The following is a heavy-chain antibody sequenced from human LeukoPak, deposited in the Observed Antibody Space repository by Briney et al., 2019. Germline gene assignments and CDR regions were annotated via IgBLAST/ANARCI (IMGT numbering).Heavy chain of an antibody. CDR2: IKSDGSSK. CDR3: AREIYDPDYYIDG. J-gene: IGHJ6*03. D-gene: IGHD3-16*01. Sequence: PGGSLRLFCVGSGFTFSTNWMHWVRQVPGKGTVWVSRIKSDGSSKSYADSVKGRFTISRDNAKNTLFLQMNSLRAEDTAVYYCAREIYDPDYYIDGWGRGTTVTVSS. CDR1: GFTFSTNW. V-gene: IGHV3-74*01.